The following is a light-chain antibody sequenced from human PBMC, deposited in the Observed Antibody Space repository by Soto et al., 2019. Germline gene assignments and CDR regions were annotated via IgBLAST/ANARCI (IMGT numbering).Light chain of an antibody. CDR2: DAS. V-gene: IGKV3-11*01. J-gene: IGKJ5*01. CDR1: QSVRSH. Sequence: DTVLTQSPATLSLSPGETATLSCRASQSVRSHLAWYQQRPGQPPRLLIYDASYRATGVPLRFSGSGSGTEFTLTISSLESGDSAIYYCQQRSDWPPITFGQGTRLAIK. CDR3: QQRSDWPPIT.